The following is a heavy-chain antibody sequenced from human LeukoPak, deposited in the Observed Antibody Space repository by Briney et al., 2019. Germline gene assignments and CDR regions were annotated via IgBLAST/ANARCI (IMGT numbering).Heavy chain of an antibody. Sequence: SETLSLTCTVSGGSISSSTYYWGWIRQPPGKGLEWIGSIFYSGRTYYDPSLKSRVTMSVDTSKNQFSLRLSSVNAADTAVYYCARDILATSIAAPYYWGQGTLVTVSS. D-gene: IGHD6-13*01. J-gene: IGHJ4*02. V-gene: IGHV4-39*07. CDR2: IFYSGRT. CDR1: GGSISSSTYY. CDR3: ARDILATSIAAPYY.